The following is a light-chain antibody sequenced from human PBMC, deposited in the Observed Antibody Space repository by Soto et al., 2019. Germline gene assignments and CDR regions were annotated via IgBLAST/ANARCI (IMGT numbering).Light chain of an antibody. J-gene: IGKJ1*01. CDR1: QSISSW. CDR3: QQYNSYSLRT. CDR2: KAS. V-gene: IGKV1-5*03. Sequence: DIHMTQSPSTLSASVGDRVTITCRASQSISSWLAWYQQKPGKAPKLLIYKASSLESGVPSRFSGSGSGTEFTLTISSLQPDDFATYYCQQYNSYSLRTFGQGTKV.